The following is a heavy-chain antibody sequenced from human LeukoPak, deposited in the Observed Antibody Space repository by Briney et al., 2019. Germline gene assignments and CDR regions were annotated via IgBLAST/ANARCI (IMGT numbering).Heavy chain of an antibody. CDR1: GYSISSGYY. D-gene: IGHD6-13*01. V-gene: IGHV4-38-2*02. Sequence: PSETLSLTCTVSGYSISSGYYWGWIRQPPGKGLEWIGSIYHSGSTNYNPSLKSRVTISVDTSKNQFSLKLSSVTAADTAVYYCARKEGIRRRGFDPWGQGTLVTVSS. CDR2: IYHSGST. CDR3: ARKEGIRRRGFDP. J-gene: IGHJ5*02.